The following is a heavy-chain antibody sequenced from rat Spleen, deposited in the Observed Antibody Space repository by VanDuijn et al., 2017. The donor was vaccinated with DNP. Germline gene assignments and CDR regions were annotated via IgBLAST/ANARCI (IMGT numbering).Heavy chain of an antibody. CDR1: GFTFRDYY. D-gene: IGHD4-3*01. CDR2: IRYDGGST. Sequence: EVQLVESGGGLVQPGGSLKLSCVASGFTFRDYYMAWVRQAPTKGLEWVAYIRYDGGSTYYGDSVKGRFTISRANVKSTLYLQMNSLRSEDMATYYCVRWYNSGYYFDYWGQGVMVTVSS. J-gene: IGHJ2*01. V-gene: IGHV5-22*01. CDR3: VRWYNSGYYFDY.